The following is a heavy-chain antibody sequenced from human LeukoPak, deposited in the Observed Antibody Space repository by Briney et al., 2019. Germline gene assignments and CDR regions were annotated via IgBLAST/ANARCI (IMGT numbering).Heavy chain of an antibody. J-gene: IGHJ5*02. CDR1: GGSISSDVYF. Sequence: SETLSLTCSVSGGSISSDVYFWGWIRQPPGKGLEWIGSIHSSESIYSNPSLKSRVAMSVDTSSNQFSLKLTSVTAADTALYFCARGDYSDSQRFDPWGQGILVTVSS. V-gene: IGHV4-39*01. D-gene: IGHD3-22*01. CDR3: ARGDYSDSQRFDP. CDR2: IHSSESI.